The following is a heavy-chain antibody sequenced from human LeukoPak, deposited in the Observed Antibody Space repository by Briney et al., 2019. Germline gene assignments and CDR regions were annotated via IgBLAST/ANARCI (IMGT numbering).Heavy chain of an antibody. J-gene: IGHJ6*02. CDR1: GFTFSSYG. Sequence: PGGSLRLSCAASGFTFSSYGMHWVRQAPGKGLEWVAVIWYDGSNKYYADSVKGRFTISRDNSKNTLYLQMNSLRAEDTAVYYCARAPPSPSVGATYYDFWSGYYSYYYYYGMDVWGQGTTVTVSS. D-gene: IGHD3-3*01. CDR2: IWYDGSNK. V-gene: IGHV3-33*01. CDR3: ARAPPSPSVGATYYDFWSGYYSYYYYYGMDV.